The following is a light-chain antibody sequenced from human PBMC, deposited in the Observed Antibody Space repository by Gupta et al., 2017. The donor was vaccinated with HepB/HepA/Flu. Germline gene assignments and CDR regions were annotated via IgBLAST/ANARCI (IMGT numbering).Light chain of an antibody. Sequence: QIVVTQEPSLTVSPGGTVTLTCASSTGAVTSGYYPNWFQQKPGQAPRPLIYSASNKHSWTPARFSGSLLGGQAALTLSGVQPEDEAEYYCLLYYDGDRVFGGGTKLTVL. CDR1: TGAVTSGYY. J-gene: IGLJ2*01. V-gene: IGLV7-43*01. CDR2: SAS. CDR3: LLYYDGDRV.